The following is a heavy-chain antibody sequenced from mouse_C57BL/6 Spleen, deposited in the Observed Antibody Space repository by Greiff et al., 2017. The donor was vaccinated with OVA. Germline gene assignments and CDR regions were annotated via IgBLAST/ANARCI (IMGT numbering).Heavy chain of an antibody. CDR1: GYTFTDYE. V-gene: IGHV1-15*01. J-gene: IGHJ2*01. CDR3: TMPYFDY. CDR2: IDPETGGT. Sequence: QVHVKQSGAELVRPGASVTLSCKASGYTFTDYEMHWVKQTPVHGLEWIGAIDPETGGTAYNQKFTGKAILTADKSSSTAYMELRSLTSEVSAVYYCTMPYFDYWGQGTTLTVSS.